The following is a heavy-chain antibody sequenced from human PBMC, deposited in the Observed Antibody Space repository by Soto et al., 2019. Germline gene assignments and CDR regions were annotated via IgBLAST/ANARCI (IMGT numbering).Heavy chain of an antibody. CDR2: IYSGGST. CDR1: GFTVSSNY. Sequence: GGSLRLSCAASGFTVSSNYMSWVRQAPGKGLEWVSVIYSGGSTYYADSVKGRFTISRDNSKNTLYLQMNSLRAEDTAVYYCARKLYYYYGMDVWGQGTTVTVSS. V-gene: IGHV3-53*01. CDR3: ARKLYYYYGMDV. J-gene: IGHJ6*02.